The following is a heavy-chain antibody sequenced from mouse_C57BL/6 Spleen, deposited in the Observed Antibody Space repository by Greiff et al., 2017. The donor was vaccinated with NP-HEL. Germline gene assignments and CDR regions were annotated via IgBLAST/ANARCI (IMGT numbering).Heavy chain of an antibody. CDR1: GYTFTSYG. D-gene: IGHD1-1*01. J-gene: IGHJ1*03. CDR2: IYPRSGNT. Sequence: QVHVKQSGAELARPGASVKLSCKASGYTFTSYGISWVKQRTGQGLEWIGEIYPRSGNTYYNEKFKGKATLTADKSSSTAYMELRSLTSEDSAVYVCARGDYYGSSYWYFDVWGTGTTVTVSS. V-gene: IGHV1-81*01. CDR3: ARGDYYGSSYWYFDV.